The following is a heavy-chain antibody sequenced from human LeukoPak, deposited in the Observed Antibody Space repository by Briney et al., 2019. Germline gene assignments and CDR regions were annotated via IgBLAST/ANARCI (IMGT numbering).Heavy chain of an antibody. CDR1: GFTFSSYG. V-gene: IGHV3-33*01. J-gene: IGHJ4*02. CDR3: ARDLGYCDSSAQGCFDY. D-gene: IGHD3-22*01. Sequence: PGRSLRLSCAASGFTFSSYGMHWVRQAPGKGLEWVALIWFDGSNKYYADSMKGRFTISRDNSKNTLYLQMNSLRAEDTAVYFCARDLGYCDSSAQGCFDYWGQGTLVTVSS. CDR2: IWFDGSNK.